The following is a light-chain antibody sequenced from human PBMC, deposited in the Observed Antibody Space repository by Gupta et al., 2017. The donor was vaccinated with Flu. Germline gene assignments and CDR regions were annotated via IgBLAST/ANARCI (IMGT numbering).Light chain of an antibody. Sequence: EIVFMQSPGTLSLSPGERATLSCRASQSVSSTYLAWYQQKPGQAPRLLIYGASSRATGIPDRFSGSGSGTDFTLTISRLEPEDFAVYYCQQDGSSPFTFGQGTQVEIK. CDR1: QSVSSTY. J-gene: IGKJ5*01. CDR2: GAS. CDR3: QQDGSSPFT. V-gene: IGKV3-20*01.